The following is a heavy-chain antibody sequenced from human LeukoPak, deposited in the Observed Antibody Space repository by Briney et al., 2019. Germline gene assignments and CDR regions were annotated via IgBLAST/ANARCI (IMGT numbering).Heavy chain of an antibody. CDR2: VIPISDTA. J-gene: IGHJ4*02. CDR1: GGTFSNYA. Sequence: SVKVSCKASGGTFSNYAISWVRQAPGQGLEWVGGVIPISDTANYARKFQGRVTITADESTTTAYMELSSLRSEDTAVYYCARATNYDILTGFLDYWGQGTLVTVSS. CDR3: ARATNYDILTGFLDY. D-gene: IGHD3-9*01. V-gene: IGHV1-69*01.